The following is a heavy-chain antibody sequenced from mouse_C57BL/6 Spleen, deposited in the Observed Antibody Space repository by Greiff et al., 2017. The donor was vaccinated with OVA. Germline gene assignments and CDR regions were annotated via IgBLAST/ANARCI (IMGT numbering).Heavy chain of an antibody. CDR2: ISSCGDYI. CDR3: TRDRSNYGAMDY. D-gene: IGHD2-5*01. V-gene: IGHV5-9-1*02. CDR1: GFTFSSYA. J-gene: IGHJ4*01. Sequence: EVKLQESGEGLVKPGGSLKLSCAVSGFTFSSYAMSWVRQPLEKRLVWVAYISSCGDYIYYADTVKARFSISSDNARNTLYLQMSSLESEDTAMYYCTRDRSNYGAMDYWGQGTSVTVSS.